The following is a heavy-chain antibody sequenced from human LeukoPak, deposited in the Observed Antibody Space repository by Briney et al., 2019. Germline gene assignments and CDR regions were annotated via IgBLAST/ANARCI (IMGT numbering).Heavy chain of an antibody. V-gene: IGHV4-34*01. D-gene: IGHD3-10*01. J-gene: IGHJ6*03. CDR2: INHSGST. CDR1: GGSFSGYY. CDR3: ARGPSGPPAGTIIYYYYYYMDV. Sequence: PSETQSLTCAVYGGSFSGYYWSWIRQPPGKGLEWIGEINHSGSTNYNPSLKSRVTISVDTSKNQFSLKLSSVTAADTAVYYCARGPSGPPAGTIIYYYYYYMDVWGKGTTVTVSS.